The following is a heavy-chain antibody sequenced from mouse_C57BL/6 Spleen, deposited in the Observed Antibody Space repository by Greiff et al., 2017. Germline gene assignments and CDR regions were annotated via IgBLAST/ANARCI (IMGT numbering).Heavy chain of an antibody. D-gene: IGHD6-1*01. CDR3: ARPSCETGGYYAMDY. Sequence: QVQLQQPGAELVKPGASVKLSCKATGYTFTSYWMHWVKQRPGHGLEWIGMIHPNSGSTNYNEKFKSKATLTADKSSSTAYMQLSSLTSEDSAVYYCARPSCETGGYYAMDYWGQGTAVTVSS. V-gene: IGHV1-64*01. J-gene: IGHJ4*01. CDR1: GYTFTSYW. CDR2: IHPNSGST.